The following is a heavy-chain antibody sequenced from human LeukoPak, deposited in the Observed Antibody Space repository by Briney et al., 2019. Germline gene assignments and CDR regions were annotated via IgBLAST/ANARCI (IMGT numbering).Heavy chain of an antibody. CDR2: INHSGST. Sequence: SETLSLTCGVYGGSFSGYYWSWIRQPPGKGLEWIGEINHSGSTNYNPSLKSRVTISVDTSKNQFSLKLSSVTAADTAVYYCARKSLRQNYFDYWGQGTTVTVSS. D-gene: IGHD5/OR15-5a*01. CDR1: GGSFSGYY. V-gene: IGHV4-34*01. J-gene: IGHJ4*03. CDR3: ARKSLRQNYFDY.